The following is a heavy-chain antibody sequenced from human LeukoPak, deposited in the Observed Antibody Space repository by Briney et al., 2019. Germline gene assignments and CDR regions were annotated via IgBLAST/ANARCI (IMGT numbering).Heavy chain of an antibody. J-gene: IGHJ4*02. V-gene: IGHV3-7*03. CDR3: SAYFDY. CDR1: GFTFSSYW. CDR2: IKQDGSEK. Sequence: GGSLRLSCAASGFTFSSYWMSWVRQAPGKGLEWVANIKQDGSEKYYVDSVRGRFTISRDTSKNTLYLQMNTLGAEDTAVYYCSAYFDYWGQGTLVTVSS.